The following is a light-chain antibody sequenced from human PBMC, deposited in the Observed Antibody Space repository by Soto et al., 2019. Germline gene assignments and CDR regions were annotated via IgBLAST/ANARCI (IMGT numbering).Light chain of an antibody. CDR3: QQRHMWPIT. CDR2: DAY. CDR1: KSFRGA. Sequence: VLTQSPVTLSLSPGERATLSCRASKSFRGALAWYQQKPGQAPRLLIYDAYTRATGIPPRFSGSGSGTDFTLTISSLEPEDSAVYYCQQRHMWPITFGKGTRLEI. J-gene: IGKJ5*01. V-gene: IGKV3-11*01.